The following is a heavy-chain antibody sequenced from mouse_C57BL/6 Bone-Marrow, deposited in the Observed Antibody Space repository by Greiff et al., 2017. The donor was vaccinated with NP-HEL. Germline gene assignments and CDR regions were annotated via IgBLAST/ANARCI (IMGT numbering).Heavy chain of an antibody. CDR3: AREGKYYGSSNWYFDV. Sequence: VQLQQPGAELVMPGASVKLSCKASGYTFTSYWMHWVKQRPGQGLEWIGEIDPSDSYTNYNQKFMGKSTLTVDKSSSTAYMQLSSLTSEDSAVYYCAREGKYYGSSNWYFDVWGTGTTVTVSS. D-gene: IGHD1-1*01. V-gene: IGHV1-69*01. J-gene: IGHJ1*03. CDR2: IDPSDSYT. CDR1: GYTFTSYW.